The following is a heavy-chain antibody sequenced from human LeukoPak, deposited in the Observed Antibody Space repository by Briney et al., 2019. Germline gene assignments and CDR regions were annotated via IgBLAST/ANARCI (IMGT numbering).Heavy chain of an antibody. CDR1: KFNFA. V-gene: IGHV3-23*01. D-gene: IGHD3-16*01. CDR3: ARDQGVFDP. Sequence: GGSLRLSCAASKFNFAMSWVRQTADKRLEWVSAISGSGDATFYTDSVKGRFTISRDNSKNTLYLQMNNLRVEDTAVYYCARDQGVFDPWGQGTLVTVSS. J-gene: IGHJ5*02. CDR2: ISGSGDAT.